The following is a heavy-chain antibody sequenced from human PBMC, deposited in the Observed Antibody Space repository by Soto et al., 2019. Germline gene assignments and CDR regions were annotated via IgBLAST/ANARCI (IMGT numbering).Heavy chain of an antibody. D-gene: IGHD3-10*01. V-gene: IGHV3-23*01. CDR1: GFTFSSYA. Sequence: GGSLRLSCAASGFTFSSYAMSWVRQAPGKGLEWVSAISGSGGSTYYAESVKGRFTISRDNSKNTLYLQMNSLRAEDTAVYYCAKDGITMVRGVIKNDYYYGMDVWGQGTTVTVSS. CDR2: ISGSGGST. CDR3: AKDGITMVRGVIKNDYYYGMDV. J-gene: IGHJ6*02.